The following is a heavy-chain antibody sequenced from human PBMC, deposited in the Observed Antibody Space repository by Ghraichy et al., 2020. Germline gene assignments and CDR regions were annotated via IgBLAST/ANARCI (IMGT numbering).Heavy chain of an antibody. V-gene: IGHV3-7*04. D-gene: IGHD2-15*01. CDR1: GFTFSSYW. CDR3: ARVGSSGGSCCPQDY. Sequence: ETLSLTCAASGFTFSSYWMSWVRQAPGKGLEWVANIKQDGSEKYYVDSVKGRFTISRDNAKNSLYLQMNSLRAEDTAVYYCARVGSSGGSCCPQDYWGQGTLVTVSS. CDR2: IKQDGSEK. J-gene: IGHJ4*02.